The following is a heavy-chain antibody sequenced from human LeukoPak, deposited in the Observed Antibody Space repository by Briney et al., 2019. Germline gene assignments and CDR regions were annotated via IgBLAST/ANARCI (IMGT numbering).Heavy chain of an antibody. V-gene: IGHV3-21*01. Sequence: PGGSLRFSCAASGFTFSSYSMNWVRQAPGKGLEWVSSISSSSSYIYYADSVKGRFTIARDNAKNPLYLQMNSLRAEDTAVYYCARDRYYDYVWGSYPPDYWGQGTLVTVSS. CDR1: GFTFSSYS. D-gene: IGHD3-16*02. CDR3: ARDRYYDYVWGSYPPDY. J-gene: IGHJ4*02. CDR2: ISSSSSYI.